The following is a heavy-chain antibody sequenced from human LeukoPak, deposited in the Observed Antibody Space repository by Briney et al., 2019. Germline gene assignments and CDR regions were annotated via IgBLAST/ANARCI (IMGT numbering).Heavy chain of an antibody. CDR2: IYYSGST. CDR3: AMYYYDSSGYYYYTDY. V-gene: IGHV4-39*01. J-gene: IGHJ4*02. D-gene: IGHD3-22*01. Sequence: SETLSLTCTVSGGSISSSSYYWGWIRQPPGKGLEWIGSIYYSGSTYYNPSLKSRVTISVDTSKYQFSLKLSSVTAADTAVYYCAMYYYDSSGYYYYTDYWGQGTLVTVSS. CDR1: GGSISSSSYY.